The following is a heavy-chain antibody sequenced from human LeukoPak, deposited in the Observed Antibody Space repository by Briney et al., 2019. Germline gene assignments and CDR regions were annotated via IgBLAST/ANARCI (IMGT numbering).Heavy chain of an antibody. D-gene: IGHD3-22*01. CDR3: ASTYDSSGYYYDY. J-gene: IGHJ4*02. CDR1: GYSFTSYW. CDR2: IYPGDSDT. Sequence: GESLKISCKGSGYSFTSYWIGWVRQMPGKGLEWMGIIYPGDSDTGYSPSFQGQVTISADKSISTAYLQWSSLKASDTAMYYCASTYDSSGYYYDYWGQGTLVTVSS. V-gene: IGHV5-51*01.